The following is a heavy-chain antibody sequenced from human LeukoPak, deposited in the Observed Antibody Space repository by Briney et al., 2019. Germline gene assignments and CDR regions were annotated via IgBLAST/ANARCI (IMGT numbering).Heavy chain of an antibody. Sequence: GASVKVSCKASGYTFTSYDINWVRQATGQGLEWVGWMIPNSGNTGYAQKFQGRVTITRNTSISTAYMELSSLRSEDTAVYYCARGDTGDYVWGSYRLWGQGTLVTVSS. V-gene: IGHV1-8*03. CDR2: MIPNSGNT. J-gene: IGHJ4*02. CDR1: GYTFTSYD. D-gene: IGHD3-16*02. CDR3: ARGDTGDYVWGSYRL.